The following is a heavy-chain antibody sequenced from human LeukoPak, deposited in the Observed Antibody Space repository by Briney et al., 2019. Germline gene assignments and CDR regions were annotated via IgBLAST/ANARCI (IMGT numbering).Heavy chain of an antibody. CDR3: ARAVAATGTNYYYYYYYMDV. D-gene: IGHD2-15*01. Sequence: SVKVSCKASGYTFTSYYMHWVRQAPGQGLEWMGIINPSGGSTSYAQKFQGRVTMTRDMSTSTVYMELSSLRSEDTAVYYCARAVAATGTNYYYYYYYMDVWGKGTTVTVSS. CDR2: INPSGGST. J-gene: IGHJ6*03. CDR1: GYTFTSYY. V-gene: IGHV1-46*01.